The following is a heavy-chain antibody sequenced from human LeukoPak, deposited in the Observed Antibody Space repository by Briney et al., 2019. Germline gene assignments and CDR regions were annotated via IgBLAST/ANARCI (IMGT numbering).Heavy chain of an antibody. CDR1: GFTFSSSA. CDR2: IGTSGDRT. J-gene: IGHJ2*01. D-gene: IGHD2-21*01. V-gene: IGHV3-23*01. CDR3: VRDVAGYFDL. Sequence: GGSLRLSCSASGFTFSSSAMSWVRQAPGKGLEWVSAIGTSGDRTFYADSVKGRFTISRDNAKNTVYLQMNSLRAEDTAVYYCVRDVAGYFDLWGRDNMVTVSS.